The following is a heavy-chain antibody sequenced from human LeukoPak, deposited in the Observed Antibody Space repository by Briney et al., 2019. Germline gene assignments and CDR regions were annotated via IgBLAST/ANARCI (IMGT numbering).Heavy chain of an antibody. D-gene: IGHD1/OR15-1a*01. CDR2: IKEDGTEE. CDR3: ARWNNDWEFDY. J-gene: IGHJ4*02. V-gene: IGHV3-7*05. Sequence: GGSLRLSCAASGXTFSSSWMTWVRQASGKGPEWVAHIKEDGTEEYYVDSVKGRFTISRDNAKNSLYLQMNSLRAEDTAVYYCARWNNDWEFDYWGQGTLVSVSS. CDR1: GXTFSSSW.